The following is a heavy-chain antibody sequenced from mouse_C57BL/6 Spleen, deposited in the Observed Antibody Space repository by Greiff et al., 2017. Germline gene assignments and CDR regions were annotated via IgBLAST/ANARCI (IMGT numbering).Heavy chain of an antibody. Sequence: EVTLQESGGGLVKPGGSLKLSCAASGFTFSSYAMSWVRQTPEKRLEWVATISDGGSYTYYPDNVKGRFTISRDNAKNNLYLQMSHLKAEDTAMYYCARVRYSNYYYAMDYWGQGTSVTVSS. J-gene: IGHJ4*01. V-gene: IGHV5-4*03. D-gene: IGHD2-5*01. CDR3: ARVRYSNYYYAMDY. CDR1: GFTFSSYA. CDR2: ISDGGSYT.